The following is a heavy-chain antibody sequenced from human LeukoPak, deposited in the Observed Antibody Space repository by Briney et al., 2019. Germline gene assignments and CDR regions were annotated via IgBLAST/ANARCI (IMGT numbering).Heavy chain of an antibody. D-gene: IGHD6-13*01. CDR1: GFTFSTYA. Sequence: PGGSLRLSCAASGFTFSTYAMSWVRQAPGKGLEWVAVISYDGSNYYHADSVKGRFTISRDNSNNTLYLQMNSLRTEDAAIYYCAKDYIRVGIAAAGIDYWGPGTQVSVSS. CDR3: AKDYIRVGIAAAGIDY. J-gene: IGHJ4*02. V-gene: IGHV3-30*18. CDR2: ISYDGSNY.